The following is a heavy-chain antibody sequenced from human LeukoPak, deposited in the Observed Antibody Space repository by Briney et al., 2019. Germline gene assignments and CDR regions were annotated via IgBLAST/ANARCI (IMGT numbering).Heavy chain of an antibody. J-gene: IGHJ6*03. CDR3: ARVVMKAFYYYYMDV. CDR1: GYTFSDYD. Sequence: ASVKVSRKASGYTFSDYDVNWVRQAPGQGLEWMGWMNPTSGDTGHAQKFQGRVTMTRSMSKNTAYMELSRLRSEDTAVYFCARVVMKAFYYYYMDVWGKGTTIIISS. CDR2: MNPTSGDT. D-gene: IGHD2-21*01. V-gene: IGHV1-8*01.